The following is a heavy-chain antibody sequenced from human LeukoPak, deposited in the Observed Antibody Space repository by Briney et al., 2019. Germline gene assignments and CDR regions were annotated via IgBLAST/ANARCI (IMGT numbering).Heavy chain of an antibody. CDR1: GYTFTSYY. V-gene: IGHV1-46*01. J-gene: IGHJ6*04. CDR3: ASGSSGWSQGTPYYYYGMDV. D-gene: IGHD6-19*01. CDR2: INSSGGST. Sequence: ASVKVSCKASGYTFTSYYMHWVRQAPGQGLEWMGIINSSGGSTSYAQKFQGRVTMTRDTSTSTVYMELSSLRSEDTAVYYCASGSSGWSQGTPYYYYGMDVRGKGTTVTVSS.